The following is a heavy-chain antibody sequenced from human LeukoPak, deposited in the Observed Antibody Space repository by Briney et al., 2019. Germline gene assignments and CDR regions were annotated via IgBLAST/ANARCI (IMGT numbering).Heavy chain of an antibody. CDR2: IYYSGST. D-gene: IGHD4-17*01. J-gene: IGHJ5*02. CDR3: ARHASTTVINWFDP. Sequence: SETLSLTCTVSGGSISSSNYYWGWIRQPPGKGLEWIGSIYYSGSTYDNPSLKSRVTISVDTSKNRFSLKLGSVTAADTAVYYCARHASTTVINWFDPWGQGTLVTVSS. CDR1: GGSISSSNYY. V-gene: IGHV4-39*01.